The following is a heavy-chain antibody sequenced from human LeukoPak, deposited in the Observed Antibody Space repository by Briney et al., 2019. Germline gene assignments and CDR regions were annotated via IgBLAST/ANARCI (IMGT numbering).Heavy chain of an antibody. J-gene: IGHJ4*02. CDR3: ARGVEMATNGELDY. CDR2: IYYSGST. Sequence: PSETLSLTCTVSGDSINSLDLWSWVRQPPGKGLEWIGYIYYSGSTNYNPSLKSRVTISVDTSKNQFSLKLSSVTAADTAVYYCARGVEMATNGELDYWGQGTLVTVSS. V-gene: IGHV4-59*11. CDR1: GDSINSLDL. D-gene: IGHD5-24*01.